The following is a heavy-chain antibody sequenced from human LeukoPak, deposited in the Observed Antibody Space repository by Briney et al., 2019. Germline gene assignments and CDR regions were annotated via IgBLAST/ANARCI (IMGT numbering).Heavy chain of an antibody. J-gene: IGHJ4*02. CDR1: GGTFSNCT. CDR3: ARALSDTSRYELAY. CDR2: IIPGLGII. V-gene: IGHV1-69*02. D-gene: IGHD5-12*01. Sequence: GSSVKVSYKASGGTFSNCTTTWVRQAPGQGREWMGRIIPGLGIINYAQKFQGRVTVTADKSTSTAYMELSSLRADDTAVYYCARALSDTSRYELAYWGQGTLVTVSS.